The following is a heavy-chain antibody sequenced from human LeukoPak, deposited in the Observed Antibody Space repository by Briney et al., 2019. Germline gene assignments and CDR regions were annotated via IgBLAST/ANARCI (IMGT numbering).Heavy chain of an antibody. CDR3: ARGLVVVVAATFYYYYYMDV. Sequence: SETLSLTCTVSGGSISSYYWSWIRQPPGKGLEWIGEINHSGSTNYNPSLKSRVTISVDTSKNQFSLKLSSVTAADTAVYYGARGLVVVVAATFYYYYYMDVWGKGTTVTVSS. D-gene: IGHD2-15*01. CDR1: GGSISSYY. V-gene: IGHV4-34*01. CDR2: INHSGST. J-gene: IGHJ6*03.